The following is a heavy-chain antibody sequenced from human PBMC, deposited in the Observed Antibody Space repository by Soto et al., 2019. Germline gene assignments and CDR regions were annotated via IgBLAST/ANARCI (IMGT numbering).Heavy chain of an antibody. CDR2: ISSGRPTI. CDR3: ARGGAARPDY. CDR1: GFTFSSYG. V-gene: IGHV3-48*02. Sequence: EVQLVESGGGLVQPGGSLRLSCVASGFTFSSYGMNWVRRAPGKGLAWVSYISSGRPTIQYADSVKGRFTISRDNAKNSLYLQMNSLRDEDTAVYYCARGGAARPDYWGQGTLVTVSS. D-gene: IGHD6-6*01. J-gene: IGHJ4*02.